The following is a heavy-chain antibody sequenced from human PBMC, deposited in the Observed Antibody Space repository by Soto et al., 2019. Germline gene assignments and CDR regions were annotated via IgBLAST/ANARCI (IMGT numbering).Heavy chain of an antibody. CDR1: GYTFTNCA. D-gene: IGHD1-26*01. CDR2: INAGNGNT. CDR3: ARGGSLYWYFDL. J-gene: IGHJ2*01. V-gene: IGHV1-3*01. Sequence: ASVKVSCKASGYTFTNCAMHWVRQARGQRLEWMGWINAGNGNTKYSQKFQGRVTITRDTSASTAYMELSSLRSEDTAVYYCARGGSLYWYFDLWGRGTLVTVSS.